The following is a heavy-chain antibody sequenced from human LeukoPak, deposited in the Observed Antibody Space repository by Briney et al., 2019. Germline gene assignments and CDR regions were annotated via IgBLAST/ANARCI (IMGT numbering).Heavy chain of an antibody. D-gene: IGHD5-18*01. J-gene: IGHJ4*02. V-gene: IGHV3-23*01. CDR2: ISGSGGST. Sequence: GGSLRPSCAASGFTFSSYAMSWVRQAPGKGLEWVSAISGSGGSTYYADSAKGRFTISRDNSKNTLYLQMNSLRAENTAVYYCAKDVGMDTAMTYWGQGTLVTVSS. CDR3: AKDVGMDTAMTY. CDR1: GFTFSSYA.